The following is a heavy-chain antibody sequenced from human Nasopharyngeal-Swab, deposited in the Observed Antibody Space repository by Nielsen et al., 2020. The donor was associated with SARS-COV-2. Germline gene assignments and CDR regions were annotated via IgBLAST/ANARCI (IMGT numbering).Heavy chain of an antibody. V-gene: IGHV3-30*02. CDR3: AKDGDRDGYGDFCLDY. CDR2: IRYDGSNK. Sequence: GGSLRLSCAASGFTFSSYGMHWVRQAPDKGLEWVAFIRYDGSNKYYADSVKGRFTISRDNSKNTLYLQMNSLRAEDTAVYYCAKDGDRDGYGDFCLDYWGQGTLVTVSS. J-gene: IGHJ4*02. CDR1: GFTFSSYG. D-gene: IGHD4-17*01.